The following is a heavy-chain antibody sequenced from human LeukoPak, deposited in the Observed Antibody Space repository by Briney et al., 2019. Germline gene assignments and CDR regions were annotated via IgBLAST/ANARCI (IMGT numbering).Heavy chain of an antibody. V-gene: IGHV7-4-1*02. D-gene: IGHD5-18*01. CDR2: INTNTGNP. CDR3: ARDRSGYNYGPIPYAYYYMDV. CDR1: GYTFTTYA. J-gene: IGHJ6*03. Sequence: ASVKVSCKASGYTFTTYAMNWVRQAPGQGLEWMGWINTNTGNPTYAQGFTGRFVFSLDTSVSTAYLQISSLKAEDTAVYYCARDRSGYNYGPIPYAYYYMDVWGKGTTVTVSS.